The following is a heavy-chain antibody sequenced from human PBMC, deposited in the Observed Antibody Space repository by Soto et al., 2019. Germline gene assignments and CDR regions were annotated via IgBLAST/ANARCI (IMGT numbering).Heavy chain of an antibody. D-gene: IGHD5-18*01. CDR3: ARGDTALS. CDR1: GFSFTSFT. V-gene: IGHV3-21*01. Sequence: DVQLVESGGGLVKPGGSLRLACAASGFSFTSFTMHWVRQAPGKGLEWVSSISSGTTYRYYADSLKGRLTISRDDAKNTLYLQMDSLRADDTAVYFCARGDTALSWGQGTLVTDSS. J-gene: IGHJ4*02. CDR2: ISSGTTYR.